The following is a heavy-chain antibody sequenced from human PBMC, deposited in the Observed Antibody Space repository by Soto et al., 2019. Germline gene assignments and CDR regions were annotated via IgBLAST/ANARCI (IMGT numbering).Heavy chain of an antibody. Sequence: GGSLRLSCAASGFTFDDYAMHWVRQAPGKGLEWVSGISWNSGSIGYADSVKGRFTISRDNAKNSLYPQMNSLRAEDTALYYCAKERYYYGSGSYSDFDYCGQGTMVTF. CDR1: GFTFDDYA. CDR3: AKERYYYGSGSYSDFDY. J-gene: IGHJ4*02. D-gene: IGHD3-10*01. CDR2: ISWNSGSI. V-gene: IGHV3-9*01.